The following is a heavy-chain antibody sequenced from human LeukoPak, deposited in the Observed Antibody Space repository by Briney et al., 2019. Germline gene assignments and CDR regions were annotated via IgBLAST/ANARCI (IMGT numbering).Heavy chain of an antibody. CDR2: ISRSSSYI. D-gene: IGHD3-22*01. CDR3: ARASSGPDAFDI. CDR1: GFTFSSYS. J-gene: IGHJ3*02. Sequence: GGSLRLSCAASGFTFSSYSMNWVRQAPGKGLEWVSSISRSSSYIYYADSVKGRFTISRDNAKNSLYLQMNSLRAEDTAVYYCARASSGPDAFDIWGQGTMVTVSS. V-gene: IGHV3-21*01.